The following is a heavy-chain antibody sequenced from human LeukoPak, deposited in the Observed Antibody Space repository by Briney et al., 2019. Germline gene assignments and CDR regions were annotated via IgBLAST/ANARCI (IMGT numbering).Heavy chain of an antibody. Sequence: SETLSLTCTVSGASVSRNWWSWVRQPPGRGLEWIGEIHHSGGTNYNPSLKSRVTMSLDNSNNHFSLKLSSVTAADTAVYYCARDGDSSSFAPDYWFDYWGQGTLVTVSS. CDR2: IHHSGGT. J-gene: IGHJ4*02. CDR3: ARDGDSSSFAPDYWFDY. D-gene: IGHD6-13*01. CDR1: GASVSRNW. V-gene: IGHV4-4*02.